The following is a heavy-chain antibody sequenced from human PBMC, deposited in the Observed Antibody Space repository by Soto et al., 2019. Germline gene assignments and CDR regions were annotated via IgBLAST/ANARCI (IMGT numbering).Heavy chain of an antibody. CDR3: ARERGRWLPSRQFSFDY. CDR1: GGSISSGGYY. J-gene: IGHJ4*02. D-gene: IGHD5-12*01. CDR2: IYYSGST. V-gene: IGHV4-31*03. Sequence: SETLSLTCTVSGGSISSGGYYWSWIRQHPGKGLEWIGYIYYSGSTYYNPSLKSRVTISVDTSKDQFSLKLSSVTAADTAVYYCARERGRWLPSRQFSFDYWGQGTLVTVSS.